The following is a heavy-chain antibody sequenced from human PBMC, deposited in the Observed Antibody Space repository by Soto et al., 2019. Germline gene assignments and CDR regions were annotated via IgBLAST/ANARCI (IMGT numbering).Heavy chain of an antibody. J-gene: IGHJ4*02. CDR1: GFSFSTSAVG. Sequence: QITLRETDPTLVKPTQTLTLTCTFSGFSFSTSAVGVGWIRQPPGKALEWLALIYWDDDKRYSPFLKSRLTITKDTSTNQVVLTMTNMDPVDTGTFYCAHLYWGASGTRYYFDYWGQGTLVTVSS. CDR3: AHLYWGASGTRYYFDY. V-gene: IGHV2-5*02. CDR2: IYWDDDK. D-gene: IGHD6-13*01.